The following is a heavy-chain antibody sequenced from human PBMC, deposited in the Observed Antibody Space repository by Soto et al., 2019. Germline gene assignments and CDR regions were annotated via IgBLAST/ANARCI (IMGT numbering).Heavy chain of an antibody. CDR3: ARGNYYDSSGFYYYYGMDV. V-gene: IGHV4-59*01. CDR2: IYYSGST. Sequence: SETLSLTCTVSGGSISSYYWSWIRQPPGKGLEWIGYIYYSGSTNYNPSLKSRVTISVDTSKNQFFLKLSSVTAADTAVYYCARGNYYDSSGFYYYYGMDVWGQGTTVTVSS. CDR1: GGSISSYY. J-gene: IGHJ6*02. D-gene: IGHD3-22*01.